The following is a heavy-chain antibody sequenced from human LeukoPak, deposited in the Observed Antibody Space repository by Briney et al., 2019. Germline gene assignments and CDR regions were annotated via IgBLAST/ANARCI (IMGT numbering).Heavy chain of an antibody. CDR3: ARGNPDYDSSGYLGY. V-gene: IGHV1-69*02. CDR2: IIPILGIA. CDR1: GGTFSSYT. D-gene: IGHD3-22*01. J-gene: IGHJ4*02. Sequence: SVKVSCKASGGTFSSYTISWVRQAPGQGLEWMGRIIPILGIANYAQKFQGRVTITADESTSTAYMELSSLRSEDTAVYYCARGNPDYDSSGYLGYWGQGTLVTVSS.